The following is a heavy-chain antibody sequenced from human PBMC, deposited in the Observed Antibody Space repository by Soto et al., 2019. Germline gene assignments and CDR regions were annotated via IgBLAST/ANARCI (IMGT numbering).Heavy chain of an antibody. D-gene: IGHD3-10*01. CDR1: GGSFSSYY. CDR2: INHSGST. V-gene: IGHV4-34*01. J-gene: IGHJ5*02. CDR3: ARGLIWFGELGRRSRAYNWFDP. Sequence: SETLSLTCAVYGGSFSSYYWSWIRQPPGKGLEWIGEINHSGSTNYNPSLESRVTISVDTSKNQFPLKLSSVTAADTAVYYCARGLIWFGELGRRSRAYNWFDPWGQGTLVTVSS.